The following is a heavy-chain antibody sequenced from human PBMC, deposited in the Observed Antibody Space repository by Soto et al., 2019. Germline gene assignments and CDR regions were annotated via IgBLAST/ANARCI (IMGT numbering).Heavy chain of an antibody. CDR3: ARGPGP. CDR1: GDSISNYY. CDR2: IYLSGRA. J-gene: IGHJ5*02. Sequence: SETLSLTCTVSGDSISNYYWTCNRQPPGKGLEWFGYIYLSGRAYYNPSLTSRVTIAVDRSKNQCSLKLSSVTAADTAVYYCARGPGPGGQGTLVTVSS. V-gene: IGHV4-59*12.